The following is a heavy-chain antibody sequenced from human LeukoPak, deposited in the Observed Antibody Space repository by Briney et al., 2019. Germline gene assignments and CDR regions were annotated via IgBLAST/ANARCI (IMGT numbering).Heavy chain of an antibody. CDR2: ISATGGNT. D-gene: IGHD3-10*02. CDR1: GVSFSSNA. Sequence: GGSLRLSCAASGVSFSSNAMSWVRQAPGKGLEWVSAISATGGNTHSADSVKGRFTISRDSSKNTLYLQMNSLRAEDTAIYYCAKDFGMFSNWGQGTLVTVSS. J-gene: IGHJ4*02. CDR3: AKDFGMFSN. V-gene: IGHV3-23*01.